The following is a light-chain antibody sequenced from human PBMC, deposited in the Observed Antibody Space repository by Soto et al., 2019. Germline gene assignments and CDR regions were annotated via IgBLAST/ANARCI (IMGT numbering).Light chain of an antibody. CDR3: QQCLTTPRT. CDR1: QTISTC. CDR2: GAS. Sequence: DIQMTQFPSSLSASVGDRVPITCRASQTISTCLNWYQQKAGTAPKLLIYGASDLESGIPSRFSGSGSGTYFTLTISSLQPEDFAIYYCQQCLTTPRTFGQGTRVEI. V-gene: IGKV1-39*01. J-gene: IGKJ1*01.